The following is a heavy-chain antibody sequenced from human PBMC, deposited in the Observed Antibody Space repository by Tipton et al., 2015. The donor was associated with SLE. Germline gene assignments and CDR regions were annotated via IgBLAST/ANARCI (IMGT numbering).Heavy chain of an antibody. J-gene: IGHJ3*02. D-gene: IGHD3-22*01. CDR2: IKQDGSEM. Sequence: SLRLSCAAPGFTFSDYWMSWVRQAPGKGLEWVANIKQDGSEMFYVDSVKGRFTISRDNAKNSLYLQMKSLRAEDTAVYYCARGDYYDSSGDYHDAFDIWGQGTMVTVSS. CDR3: ARGDYYDSSGDYHDAFDI. V-gene: IGHV3-7*01. CDR1: GFTFSDYW.